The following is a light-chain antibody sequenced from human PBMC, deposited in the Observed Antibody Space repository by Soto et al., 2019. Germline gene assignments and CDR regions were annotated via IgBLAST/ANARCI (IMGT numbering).Light chain of an antibody. CDR1: SSDIGTNT. V-gene: IGLV1-44*01. CDR3: SVWDDSLNGHV. J-gene: IGLJ3*02. Sequence: QSVLTQPPSASGTPGQRVTISCSGTSSDIGTNTVNWYQQFPATAPRLLIYDNAQRPSGVPDRFSGSKSGTSASLAISGLQSDDEADYYCSVWDDSLNGHVFGGGTKLTVL. CDR2: DNA.